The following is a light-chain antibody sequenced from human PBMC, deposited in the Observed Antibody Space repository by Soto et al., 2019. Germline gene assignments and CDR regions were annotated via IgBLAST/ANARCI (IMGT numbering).Light chain of an antibody. V-gene: IGLV2-14*01. CDR3: TSYSTGSSHVV. CDR1: NSDVGGYDY. J-gene: IGLJ2*01. CDR2: EIN. Sequence: QSVLTQPASVSGSPGQSFTLSCTGTNSDVGGYDYVSWYQQHPGKAPKLIIYEINNRPSGVSDRCSCSKSGNTASLTISGLQADDEADYYCTSYSTGSSHVVFGGGTKLTVL.